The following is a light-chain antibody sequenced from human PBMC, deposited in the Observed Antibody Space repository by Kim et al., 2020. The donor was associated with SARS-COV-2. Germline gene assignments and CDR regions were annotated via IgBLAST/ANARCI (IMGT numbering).Light chain of an antibody. CDR2: DAS. CDR3: HQFNNYPIT. J-gene: IGKJ5*01. CDR1: QDIGSA. Sequence: AIQLTQSPSSLSASVGDRVTITCRASQDIGSALAWCQQKPGTAPKVLIYDASTLKTGVPSRFSGSGSGTHFTLTISSLQPEDFATYYCHQFNNYPITFGQGTQLEIK. V-gene: IGKV1D-13*01.